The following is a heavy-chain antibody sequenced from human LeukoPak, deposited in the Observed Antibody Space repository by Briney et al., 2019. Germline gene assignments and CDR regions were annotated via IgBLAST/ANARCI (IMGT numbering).Heavy chain of an antibody. CDR3: ARRSPYSGSYYAVDY. Sequence: SETLSLTCTVSGGSISSSSYYWGWIRQPPGKGLEWIGSIYYSGSTYYNPSLKSRVTISVDTSKNQFSLKLSSVTAADTAVYYCARRSPYSGSYYAVDYWGQGTLVTVSS. J-gene: IGHJ4*02. D-gene: IGHD1-26*01. CDR2: IYYSGST. V-gene: IGHV4-39*01. CDR1: GGSISSSSYY.